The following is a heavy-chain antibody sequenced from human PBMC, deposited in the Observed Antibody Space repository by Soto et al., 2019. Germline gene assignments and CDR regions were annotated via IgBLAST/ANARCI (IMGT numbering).Heavy chain of an antibody. Sequence: ASVKVSCKASGYTFTSYAMHWVRQGPGQRLEWMGWINAGNGNTKYSQKFQDRVTITRDTSASTAYMELSSLRSEDTAVYYCARGLYNPFDYWGQGTLVTVSS. D-gene: IGHD1-20*01. CDR3: ARGLYNPFDY. J-gene: IGHJ4*02. CDR2: INAGNGNT. CDR1: GYTFTSYA. V-gene: IGHV1-3*01.